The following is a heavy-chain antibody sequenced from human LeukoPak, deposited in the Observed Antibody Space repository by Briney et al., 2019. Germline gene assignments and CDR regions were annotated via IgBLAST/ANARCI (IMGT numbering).Heavy chain of an antibody. V-gene: IGHV3-23*01. CDR3: AKGYYDYVWGSYYFDY. J-gene: IGHJ4*02. CDR1: GFTFSSYA. D-gene: IGHD3-16*01. Sequence: GGSLRLSCAASGFTFSSYAMSWVRQAPGKGLEWVSAISGSGGSTYYADSVKGRFAISRDNSRDTLYLQMNSLRAEDTAVYYCAKGYYDYVWGSYYFDYWGQGTLVTVSS. CDR2: ISGSGGST.